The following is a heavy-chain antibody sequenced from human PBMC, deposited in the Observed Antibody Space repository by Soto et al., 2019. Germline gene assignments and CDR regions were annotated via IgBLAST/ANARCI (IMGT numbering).Heavy chain of an antibody. CDR3: AKDDLRTTAAFDY. D-gene: IGHD4-17*01. CDR2: ISYDGSNK. CDR1: GFTFSSYG. Sequence: QVQLVESGGGVVQPGRSLRLSCAASGFTFSSYGMHWVRQAPGKGLEWVAVISYDGSNKYYADSVKGRFTISRDNSKNTLYLQMNSLRAEDTAVYYCAKDDLRTTAAFDYWGQGTLVTVSS. V-gene: IGHV3-30*18. J-gene: IGHJ4*02.